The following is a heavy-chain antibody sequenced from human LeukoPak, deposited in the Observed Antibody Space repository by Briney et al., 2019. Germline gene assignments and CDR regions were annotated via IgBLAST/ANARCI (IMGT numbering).Heavy chain of an antibody. CDR1: GFSFSSHY. V-gene: IGHV3-21*01. CDR2: ISSSGGYI. D-gene: IGHD1-26*01. CDR3: ARTYNGSSHFDY. J-gene: IGHJ4*02. Sequence: NPGGSLRFSCAASGFSFSSHYMNWVRQAPGKGLEWVSSISSSGGYIYSADSVKGRFTISRDNAKNSVYLHMNSLRAEDTAVYYCARTYNGSSHFDYWGQGTLVTVSS.